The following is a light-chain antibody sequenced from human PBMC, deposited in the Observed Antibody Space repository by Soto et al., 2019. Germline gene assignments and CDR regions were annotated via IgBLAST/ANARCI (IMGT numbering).Light chain of an antibody. CDR3: LQYNGYYRT. Sequence: DIPVTQSPSTLSASVGDTVTITCRASQTISGWLAWYQQRPGKTPNLLIFDASTLESGVPSRFSGSGSGTTFTLTISRLQSDDFATYYCLQYNGYYRTFGQGTKVDIK. J-gene: IGKJ1*01. V-gene: IGKV1-5*01. CDR2: DAS. CDR1: QTISGW.